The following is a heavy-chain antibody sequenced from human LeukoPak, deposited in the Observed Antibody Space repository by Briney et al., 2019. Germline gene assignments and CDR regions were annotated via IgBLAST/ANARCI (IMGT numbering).Heavy chain of an antibody. V-gene: IGHV3-53*01. CDR1: GFTVSSSF. J-gene: IGHJ4*02. CDR2: LYDDGAT. CDR3: ARELLYHYYEY. Sequence: GGSLRLSCAASGFTVSSSFMGWVRQAPGKGLEWVSVLYDDGATKYADSVKGRFTISRDNSENTLFLQMNSLRTEDTAVYYCARELLYHYYEYWGQGTLVTVSS. D-gene: IGHD3-3*01.